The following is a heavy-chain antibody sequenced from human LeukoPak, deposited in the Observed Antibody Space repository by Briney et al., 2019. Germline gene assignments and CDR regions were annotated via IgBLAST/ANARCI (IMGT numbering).Heavy chain of an antibody. Sequence: SGGSLRLSCAASGFTFSSYAMSWVRQAPGKGLEWVSAISGSGGSTYYADSVKGRFTISRDNSKNTLYLQMNSLRPEDTAVYYCARGDAVVVVAAVTPGYNSDIWGQGTMVAVSS. V-gene: IGHV3-23*01. CDR1: GFTFSSYA. J-gene: IGHJ3*02. CDR3: ARGDAVVVVAAVTPGYNSDI. D-gene: IGHD2-15*01. CDR2: ISGSGGST.